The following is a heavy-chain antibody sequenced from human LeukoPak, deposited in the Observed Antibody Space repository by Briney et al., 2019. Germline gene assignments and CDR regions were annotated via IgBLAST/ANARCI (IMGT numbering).Heavy chain of an antibody. CDR1: EFTFTSYW. D-gene: IGHD3-10*01. CDR2: IKHDGREK. V-gene: IGHV3-7*01. J-gene: IGHJ2*01. Sequence: GGSLRLSCAASEFTFTSYWMSWVRQAPGKGLEWVANIKHDGREKYYVDSVKGRFTISIDNAKNSLYLQMNSLRAEDTAVYYCARDAFRARYFDLWGRGTLVTVSS. CDR3: ARDAFRARYFDL.